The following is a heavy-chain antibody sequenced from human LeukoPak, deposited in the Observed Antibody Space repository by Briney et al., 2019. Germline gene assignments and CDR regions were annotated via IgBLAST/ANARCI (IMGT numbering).Heavy chain of an antibody. V-gene: IGHV3-15*01. J-gene: IGHJ4*02. D-gene: IGHD1-7*01. CDR3: TTDWTGTTPDY. CDR1: GFTFSNAW. CDR2: IKNKTDGGTT. Sequence: GGSLRLSCAASGFTFSNAWMSWVRQAPGKGLEWVGRIKNKTDGGTTDYAAPVKGRFTISRDDSKNTLYLQMNSLKTEDTAVYYCTTDWTGTTPDYWGQGTLVTVSS.